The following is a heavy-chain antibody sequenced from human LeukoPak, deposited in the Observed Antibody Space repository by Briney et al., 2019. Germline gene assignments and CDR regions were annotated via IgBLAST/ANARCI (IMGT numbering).Heavy chain of an antibody. CDR3: SVVPAAIGISYFDY. J-gene: IGHJ4*02. Sequence: ASVKVSCKASGYTFTGYYMHWVRQAPGQGLEWMGWINPNSGGTNYAQKFQGRVTMTRDKSISTAYMEMSRLRSDDTAVYYCSVVPAAIGISYFDYWGQGNLVTVSS. CDR2: INPNSGGT. V-gene: IGHV1-2*02. D-gene: IGHD2-2*02. CDR1: GYTFTGYY.